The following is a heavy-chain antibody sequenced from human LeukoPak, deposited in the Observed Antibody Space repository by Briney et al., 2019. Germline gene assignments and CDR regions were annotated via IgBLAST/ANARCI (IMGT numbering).Heavy chain of an antibody. D-gene: IGHD6-13*01. CDR2: IYYSGST. CDR1: GDSVSSSDYY. V-gene: IGHV4-61*08. Sequence: SETLSLTCTVSGDSVSSSDYYWGWIRLSLGKGLEWIGYIYYSGSTNYNPSLKSRVTISVDTSKNQFSLKLSSVTAADTAVYYCARVDSNNWYDSRGYFDYWGQGTLVTVSS. CDR3: ARVDSNNWYDSRGYFDY. J-gene: IGHJ4*02.